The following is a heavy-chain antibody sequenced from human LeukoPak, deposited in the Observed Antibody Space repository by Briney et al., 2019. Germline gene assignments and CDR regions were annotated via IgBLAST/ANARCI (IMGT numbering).Heavy chain of an antibody. CDR2: IVPIFGTA. D-gene: IGHD1-14*01. V-gene: IGHV1-69*13. CDR1: GGTFSSYA. CDR3: ARDRERGQPHGRVWYFDL. Sequence: SVKVSCKASGGTFSSYAISWVRQAPGQGLEWMGGIVPIFGTANYAQKFQGRVTITADESTSTAYMELSSLRSEDTAVYYCARDRERGQPHGRVWYFDLWGRGTLVTVSS. J-gene: IGHJ2*01.